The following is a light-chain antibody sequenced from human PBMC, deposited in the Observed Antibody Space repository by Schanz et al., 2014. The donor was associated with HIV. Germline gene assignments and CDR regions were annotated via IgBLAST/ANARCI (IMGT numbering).Light chain of an antibody. CDR2: AAS. CDR3: QQYNDYPLT. CDR1: QAITSH. V-gene: IGKV1-9*01. J-gene: IGKJ3*01. Sequence: DIHMTQSPSTLSASVGDRVTIACRASQAITSHLAWYRQKPGKAPELLIYAASTLQSGVPSRFSGSGSGTHFTLTISRLQPDDFATYYCQQYNDYPLTFGPGTRVDL.